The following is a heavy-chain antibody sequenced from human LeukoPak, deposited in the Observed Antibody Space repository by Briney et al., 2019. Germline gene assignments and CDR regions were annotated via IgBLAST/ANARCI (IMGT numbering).Heavy chain of an antibody. CDR1: RFTFSHYY. J-gene: IGHJ6*02. V-gene: IGHV3-11*01. CDR3: ASLAAFRYFDWLLSPSGMDV. CDR2: IWGSGNNI. D-gene: IGHD3-9*01. Sequence: AGSLRLSCAASRFTFSHYYMSWIRQAPGAGLEWASYIWGSGNNIYYADSVKGRFTISRDNAKNSLYLQMNSLRAEDTAVYYCASLAAFRYFDWLLSPSGMDVWGQGTTVTVSS.